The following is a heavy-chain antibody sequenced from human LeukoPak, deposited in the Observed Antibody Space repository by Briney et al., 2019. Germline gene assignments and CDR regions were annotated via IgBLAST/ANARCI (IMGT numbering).Heavy chain of an antibody. V-gene: IGHV3-53*01. CDR3: VKGGWGIYRDY. CDR2: IYSGGST. D-gene: IGHD3-16*02. J-gene: IGHJ4*02. CDR1: GFTVSGSY. Sequence: GGSLRLSCAASGFTVSGSYMSWVRQAPGKGLEWVSVIYSGGSTYYADSVKGRFTISRDNSRNTLFLPMNSLRVEDTALYYCVKGGWGIYRDYWGQGTLVTVSS.